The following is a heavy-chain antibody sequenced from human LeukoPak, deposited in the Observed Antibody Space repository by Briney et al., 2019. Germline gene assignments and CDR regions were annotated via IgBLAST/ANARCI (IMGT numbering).Heavy chain of an antibody. CDR2: ISYDGSNI. CDR3: AKGGGITMIVVPYHFDY. V-gene: IGHV3-30*18. CDR1: GFTFSSYG. Sequence: GGSLRLSCAASGFTFSSYGMHWVRQAPGKGLEWVAVISYDGSNIYYADSVKGRFTISRDNSKNTLYLQMNSLRAEVTAVYYCAKGGGITMIVVPYHFDYWGQGTLVTVSS. D-gene: IGHD3-22*01. J-gene: IGHJ4*02.